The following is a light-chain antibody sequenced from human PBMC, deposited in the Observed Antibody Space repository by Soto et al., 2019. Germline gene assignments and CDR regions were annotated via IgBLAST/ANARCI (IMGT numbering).Light chain of an antibody. Sequence: DIQMTQSPSTLSASVGDRVTITCRASQSVRSWLAWYQQKPGRAPKLLIYAASSLQSGVPSRFSGSGSGTDFTLTISSLQPEDFATYYCQQSFTTPTFGGGTKVDIK. CDR2: AAS. CDR3: QQSFTTPT. J-gene: IGKJ4*01. V-gene: IGKV1-39*01. CDR1: QSVRSW.